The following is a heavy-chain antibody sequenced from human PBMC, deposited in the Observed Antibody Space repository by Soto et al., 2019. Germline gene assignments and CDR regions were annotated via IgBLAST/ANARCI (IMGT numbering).Heavy chain of an antibody. V-gene: IGHV3-74*01. J-gene: IGHJ4*02. Sequence: GGSLRLSCAASGFTFSSYWMHWVRQAPGKGLVWVSRVNSDGSSTSYADSVKGRFTISRDNDKNTLYLQMNSLRAEDTAVHFCARVASWNLDYWGQGTLVTVSS. D-gene: IGHD1-1*01. CDR2: VNSDGSST. CDR3: ARVASWNLDY. CDR1: GFTFSSYW.